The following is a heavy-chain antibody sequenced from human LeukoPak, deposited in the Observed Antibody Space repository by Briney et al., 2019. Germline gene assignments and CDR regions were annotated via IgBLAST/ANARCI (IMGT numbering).Heavy chain of an antibody. CDR3: ARLAAGYYGYDY. CDR2: IYYSGST. Sequence: PSETLSLTCTVSGGSISSYYWSWIRQPPGKGLEWIGYIYYSGSTNYNPSLKGRVTISVDTSKNQFSLKLSSVTAADTAVYYCARLAAGYYGYDYWGQGTLVTVSS. J-gene: IGHJ4*02. CDR1: GGSISSYY. V-gene: IGHV4-59*08. D-gene: IGHD3-10*01.